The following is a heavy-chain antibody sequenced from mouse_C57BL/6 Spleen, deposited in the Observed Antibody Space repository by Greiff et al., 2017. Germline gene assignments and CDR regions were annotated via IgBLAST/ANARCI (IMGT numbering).Heavy chain of an antibody. J-gene: IGHJ1*03. V-gene: IGHV1-54*01. CDR2: INPGSGGT. D-gene: IGHD2-4*01. Sequence: QVQLKQSGAELVRPGTSVKVSCKASGYAFTNYLIEWVKQRPGQGLEWIGVINPGSGGTNYNEKFKGKATLTADKSSSTAYMQLSSLTSEDSAVYFGARSGYDYDRYFDVWGTGTTVTVSS. CDR1: GYAFTNYL. CDR3: ARSGYDYDRYFDV.